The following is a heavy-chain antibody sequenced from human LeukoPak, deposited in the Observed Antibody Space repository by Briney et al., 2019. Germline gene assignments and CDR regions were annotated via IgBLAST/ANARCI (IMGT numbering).Heavy chain of an antibody. Sequence: GRSLRLSCAASGFTFSSYGMHWVRQAPGKGLEWVAVISYDGSNKYYADSVKGRFTISRDNSKNTLYLQMNSLRAEDTAVYYCAKSSRITMIVVVYFDYWGQGTLVTVSS. CDR3: AKSSRITMIVVVYFDY. CDR1: GFTFSSYG. V-gene: IGHV3-30*18. J-gene: IGHJ4*02. D-gene: IGHD3-22*01. CDR2: ISYDGSNK.